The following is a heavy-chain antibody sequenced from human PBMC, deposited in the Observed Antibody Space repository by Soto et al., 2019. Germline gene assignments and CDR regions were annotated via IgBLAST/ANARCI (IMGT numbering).Heavy chain of an antibody. Sequence: SETLSLTCTVSGGSISSGDYYWSWIRQPPGKGLEWIGYIYYSGSTYYNPSLKSRVTISVDTSKNQFSLKLSSVTAADTAVYYCAREKVVYPHARVVPAADFDYWGQGTLVTVPS. J-gene: IGHJ4*02. V-gene: IGHV4-30-4*01. CDR3: AREKVVYPHARVVPAADFDY. D-gene: IGHD2-2*01. CDR1: GGSISSGDYY. CDR2: IYYSGST.